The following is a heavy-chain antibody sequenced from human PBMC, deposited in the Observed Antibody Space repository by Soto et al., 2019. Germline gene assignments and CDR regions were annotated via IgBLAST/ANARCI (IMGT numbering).Heavy chain of an antibody. Sequence: GGSLRLSCAASGFTVSSNYMSWVRQAPGKGLEWVSVIYTGGSTYYADSVKGRFTISRDNSKNTLYLQMSSLRAEDTAVYYGTADYGCAGGSDHWGQGTLVTVSS. CDR1: GFTVSSNY. CDR3: TADYGCAGGSDH. J-gene: IGHJ4*02. CDR2: IYTGGST. D-gene: IGHD4-17*01. V-gene: IGHV3-66*01.